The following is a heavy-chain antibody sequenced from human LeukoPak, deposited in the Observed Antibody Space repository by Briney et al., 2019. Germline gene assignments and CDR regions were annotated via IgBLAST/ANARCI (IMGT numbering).Heavy chain of an antibody. CDR3: ALTEKQWLVPDAFDI. CDR1: GFTFSSYA. D-gene: IGHD6-19*01. J-gene: IGHJ3*02. CDR2: ISGSGGST. V-gene: IGHV3-23*01. Sequence: GGSLRLSCAASGFTFSSYAMSWVRQAPGKGLEWVSAISGSGGSTYYADSVKGRFTISRDNSKNTLFLQMNSLRAEDTAVYYRALTEKQWLVPDAFDIWGQGTMVTVSS.